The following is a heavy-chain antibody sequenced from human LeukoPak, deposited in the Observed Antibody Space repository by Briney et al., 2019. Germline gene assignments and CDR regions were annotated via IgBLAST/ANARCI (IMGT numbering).Heavy chain of an antibody. CDR2: IIPIFGTA. V-gene: IGHV1-69*01. CDR1: GGTFSSYA. J-gene: IGHJ6*03. CDR3: ASTSGPGGYCNGGSCYYYYMDV. D-gene: IGHD2-15*01. Sequence: ASVKVSCKASGGTFSSYAISWVRQAPGQGLEWMGGIIPIFGTANYAQKFQGRVTITADESTSTAYMELSSLRSEDTAVYYCASTSGPGGYCNGGSCYYYYMDVWGKGTTVTVSS.